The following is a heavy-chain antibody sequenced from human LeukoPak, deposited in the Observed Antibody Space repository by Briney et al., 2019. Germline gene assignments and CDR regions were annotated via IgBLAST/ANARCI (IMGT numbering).Heavy chain of an antibody. V-gene: IGHV3-7*01. D-gene: IGHD2-21*02. J-gene: IGHJ2*01. CDR2: IKQDGSEK. CDR3: AREGFCGGDCPGYFDL. Sequence: GGSLRLSCAASGFTFNSYWMSWVRQAPGKGLEWVANIKQDGSEKYYVDSVKGRFTISRDNTKNSLYLQMNSLRAEDTAVYYCAREGFCGGDCPGYFDLWGRGTLVTVSS. CDR1: GFTFNSYW.